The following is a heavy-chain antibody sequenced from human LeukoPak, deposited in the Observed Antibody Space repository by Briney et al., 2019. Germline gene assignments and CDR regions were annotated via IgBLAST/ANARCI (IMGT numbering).Heavy chain of an antibody. CDR2: IYHSGST. CDR1: GSSINSNYY. CDR3: ARGKVGSSWYYYYYMDV. Sequence: SETLSLTCTVSGSSINSNYYWGWIRQTPGKGLEWIGSIYHSGSTYYNPSLKSRVTISVDTSKNQFSLKLSSVTAADTAVYYCARGKVGSSWYYYYYMDVWGKGTTVTVSS. J-gene: IGHJ6*03. V-gene: IGHV4-38-2*02. D-gene: IGHD6-13*01.